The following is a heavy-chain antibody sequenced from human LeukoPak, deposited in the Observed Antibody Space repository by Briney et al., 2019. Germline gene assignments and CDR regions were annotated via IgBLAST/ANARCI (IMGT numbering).Heavy chain of an antibody. Sequence: SETLSLTCTVSGGSISSGDYYWSWIRQPPGKGLEWIGYIYYSGSTYYNPSLKSRVTISVDTSKNQFSLKLSSVTAADTAVYYCARLPITMVRGVIRDYWGQGTLVTVS. CDR2: IYYSGST. V-gene: IGHV4-30-4*01. D-gene: IGHD3-10*01. CDR1: GGSISSGDYY. J-gene: IGHJ4*02. CDR3: ARLPITMVRGVIRDY.